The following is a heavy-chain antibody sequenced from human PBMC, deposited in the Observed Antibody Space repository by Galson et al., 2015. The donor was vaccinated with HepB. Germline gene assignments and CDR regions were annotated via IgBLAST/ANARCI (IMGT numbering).Heavy chain of an antibody. CDR3: ARHSGTRFGVVPIGADY. Sequence: SVKVSCKASGYTFTRYAVNWVRQAPGQGLEWVGWINTNTRYTMYAQGFTGRFVFSLDTSVSTAYLQIRNLKSEDTAIYFCARHSGTRFGVVPIGADYWGQGTLVSV. J-gene: IGHJ4*02. V-gene: IGHV7-4-1*02. CDR1: GYTFTRYA. D-gene: IGHD3-3*01. CDR2: INTNTRYT.